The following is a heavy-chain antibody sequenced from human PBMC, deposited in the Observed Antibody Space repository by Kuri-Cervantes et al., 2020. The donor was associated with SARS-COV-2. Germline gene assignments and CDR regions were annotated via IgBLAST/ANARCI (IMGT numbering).Heavy chain of an antibody. V-gene: IGHV4/OR15-8*01. D-gene: IGHD2-15*01. CDR2: VYQNGAT. CDR1: GGSISSNNY. CDR3: ARGDIVVVVASLKYYYGMDV. J-gene: IGHJ6*02. Sequence: ESLKISCAVSGGSISSNNYWSWVRQSPGKGLEWIGQVYQNGATNYNPSLKSRVTISVDKSQNRFSLRLSSVTAADTAVYYCARGDIVVVVASLKYYYGMDVWGQGTTVTVSS.